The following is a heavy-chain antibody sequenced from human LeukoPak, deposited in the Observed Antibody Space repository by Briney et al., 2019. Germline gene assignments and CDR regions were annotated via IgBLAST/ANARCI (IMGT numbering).Heavy chain of an antibody. V-gene: IGHV3-30-3*01. CDR1: GFTFSSYA. CDR3: ARDFGVIRRS. Sequence: PGGSLRLSCAASGFTFSSYAMHWVRQAPGKGLEWVAVISYDGSNKYYADSVKGRFTISRDNPKKTLYLQMSSLRPEDTAVYYCARDFGVIRRSWGQGTLVSVSS. D-gene: IGHD3-3*01. J-gene: IGHJ5*02. CDR2: ISYDGSNK.